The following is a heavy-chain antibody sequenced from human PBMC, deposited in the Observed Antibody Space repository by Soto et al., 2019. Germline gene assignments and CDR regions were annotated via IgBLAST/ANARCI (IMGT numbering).Heavy chain of an antibody. D-gene: IGHD1-1*01. CDR1: GGSFSGYY. V-gene: IGHV4-34*01. J-gene: IGHJ4*02. CDR2: INHSGST. Sequence: SETLSLTCAVYGGSFSGYYWSWIRQPPGKGLEWIGEINHSGSTNYNPSLKSRVTISVDTSKNQFSLKLSSVTAAETAVYYCARQDERRYFHDWGQGTLVT. CDR3: ARQDERRYFHD.